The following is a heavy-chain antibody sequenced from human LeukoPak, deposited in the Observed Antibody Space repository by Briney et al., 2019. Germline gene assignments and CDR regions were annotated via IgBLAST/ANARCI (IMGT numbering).Heavy chain of an antibody. V-gene: IGHV3-23*01. CDR2: ISGSGGST. CDR3: AKDHRVVAATYFDY. Sequence: GGSLRLSCAASGFTVSSNYMSWVRRAPGKGLEWVSAISGSGGSTYYADSVKGRFTISRDNSKNTLYLQMNSLRAEDTAVYYCAKDHRVVAATYFDYWGQGTLVTVSS. CDR1: GFTVSSNY. D-gene: IGHD2-15*01. J-gene: IGHJ4*02.